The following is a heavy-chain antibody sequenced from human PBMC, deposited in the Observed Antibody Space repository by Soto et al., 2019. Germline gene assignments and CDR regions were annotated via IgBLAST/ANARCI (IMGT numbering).Heavy chain of an antibody. CDR2: INQDGTKI. D-gene: IGHD3-3*01. CDR3: ARGEEWLFLSFQGVFDQ. V-gene: IGHV3-7*03. J-gene: IGHJ4*02. Sequence: EVHLVETGGGLVQPGGSLRLSCAASGSSISSHWMSWVRQAPGKGLEWVANINQDGTKIHYVDSVKGRFTISRDNAKNSLHLELGSLRADGTAVYFWARGEEWLFLSFQGVFDQWGQGTLVTVSS. CDR1: GSSISSHW.